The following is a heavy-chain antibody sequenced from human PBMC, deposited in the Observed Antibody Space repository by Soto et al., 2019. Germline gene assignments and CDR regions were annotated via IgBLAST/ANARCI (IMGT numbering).Heavy chain of an antibody. D-gene: IGHD3-3*01. J-gene: IGHJ6*02. V-gene: IGHV3-23*01. CDR1: GFTFENYA. Sequence: EVQLLESGGAPVQSGGSLRLSCVASGFTFENYAMSWVRQAPGKGLEWVSAISGSGGTTYYSDSVKGRFTISRDNSKNTVYLQMNDLRVEDAAEYFCAKDSWAIFGVPAGEYYVMDVWGQGTTVTVSS. CDR3: AKDSWAIFGVPAGEYYVMDV. CDR2: ISGSGGTT.